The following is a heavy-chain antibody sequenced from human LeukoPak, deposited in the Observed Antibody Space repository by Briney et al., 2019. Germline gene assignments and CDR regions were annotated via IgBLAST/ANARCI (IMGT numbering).Heavy chain of an antibody. J-gene: IGHJ6*02. Sequence: GRSLRLSCAASGFTFSSYAMHWVRQAPGKGLEWVAVISYDGSNKYYADSVKGRFTISRDNSKNTLYLQMNSLRAEDTAVYYCARVGGWGGGRRWGMDVWGQGTTVTVSS. CDR3: ARVGGWGGGRRWGMDV. CDR2: ISYDGSNK. V-gene: IGHV3-30-3*01. CDR1: GFTFSSYA. D-gene: IGHD6-19*01.